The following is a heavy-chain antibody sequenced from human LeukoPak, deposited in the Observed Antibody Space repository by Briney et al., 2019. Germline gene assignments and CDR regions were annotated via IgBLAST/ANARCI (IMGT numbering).Heavy chain of an antibody. CDR2: ITSSSSTI. V-gene: IGHV3-48*02. Sequence: QPGGSLRLSCAASGFTFSSFSMNWVRQPPGKGREWVSFITSSSSTIYYADSVKGRFTVSRDNAKNSLYLQMNNLRDEDTAVYYCARNPAGIGDYWGQGTLVTVSS. CDR3: ARNPAGIGDY. J-gene: IGHJ4*02. D-gene: IGHD1-26*01. CDR1: GFTFSSFS.